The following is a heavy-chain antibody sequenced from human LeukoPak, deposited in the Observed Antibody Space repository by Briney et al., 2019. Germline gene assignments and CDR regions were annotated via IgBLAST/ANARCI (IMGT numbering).Heavy chain of an antibody. V-gene: IGHV3-49*03. J-gene: IGHJ4*02. CDR3: SRDRVPFSSDWYGDDY. D-gene: IGHD6-19*01. CDR1: GFTFGDYA. CDR2: IRSKAYGGTT. Sequence: GGSLRLSCTTSGFTFGDYAMSWFRQAPGKGLEWVGFIRSKAYGGTTEYAASVKGRFTISRDDSTSIAYLQMNSLKTEDTAVYYCSRDRVPFSSDWYGDDYWGQGTLVTVSP.